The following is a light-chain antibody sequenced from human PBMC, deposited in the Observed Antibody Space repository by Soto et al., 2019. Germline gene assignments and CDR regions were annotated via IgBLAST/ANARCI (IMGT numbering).Light chain of an antibody. J-gene: IGLJ3*02. CDR2: EFS. CDR1: SSDVGGYNY. CDR3: SSYAGSWV. Sequence: QSALTQPPSASGSPGQSVTISCTGTSSDVGGYNYVSWYQQHPGKAPKLMIYEFSKRPSGVPDRFSGSKSGNTASLPVSGLQAEDEADYYCSSYAGSWVFGGGTQLTVL. V-gene: IGLV2-8*01.